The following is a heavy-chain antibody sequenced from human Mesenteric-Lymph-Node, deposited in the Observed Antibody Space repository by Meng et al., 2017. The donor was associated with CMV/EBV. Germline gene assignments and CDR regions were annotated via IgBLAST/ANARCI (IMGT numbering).Heavy chain of an antibody. CDR2: IFRGGSP. V-gene: IGHV3-66*02. J-gene: IGHJ6*02. CDR1: GFTVSSNY. D-gene: IGHD2-15*01. CDR3: AKDQGPMVDAMFRYGMDV. Sequence: GESLKISCAASGFTVSSNYMSWVRQAPGKGLERVSIIFRGGSPYYADSVKGRFTISRDNSKNTLYLQMNSLRAEDTAVYYCAKDQGPMVDAMFRYGMDVWGQGTTVTVSS.